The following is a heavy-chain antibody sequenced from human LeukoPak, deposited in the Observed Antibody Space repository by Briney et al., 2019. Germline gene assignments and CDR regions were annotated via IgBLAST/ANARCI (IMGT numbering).Heavy chain of an antibody. CDR2: ISSSSSTI. Sequence: PGRSLRLSCAASGFTFSSYSMNWVRQAPGKGLEWVSYISSSSSTIYYADSVKGRFTISRDNAKNSLYLQMNSLRAEDTAVYYCARDRLPYSSSWGTGDAFDIWGQGTMVTVSS. J-gene: IGHJ3*02. V-gene: IGHV3-48*04. CDR3: ARDRLPYSSSWGTGDAFDI. D-gene: IGHD6-13*01. CDR1: GFTFSSYS.